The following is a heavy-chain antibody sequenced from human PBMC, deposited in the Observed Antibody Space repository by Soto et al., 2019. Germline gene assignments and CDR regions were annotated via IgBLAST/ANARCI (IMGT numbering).Heavy chain of an antibody. CDR2: INAGNGNT. Sequence: APVKVSCKASGYTFTSYAMHWVRQAPGQRLEWMGWINAGNGNTKYSQKFQGRVTITRDTSASTAYMELSSLRSEDTAVYYCARGMTTVPNPPFDYWGQGTLVTVSS. CDR1: GYTFTSYA. D-gene: IGHD4-17*01. V-gene: IGHV1-3*01. CDR3: ARGMTTVPNPPFDY. J-gene: IGHJ4*02.